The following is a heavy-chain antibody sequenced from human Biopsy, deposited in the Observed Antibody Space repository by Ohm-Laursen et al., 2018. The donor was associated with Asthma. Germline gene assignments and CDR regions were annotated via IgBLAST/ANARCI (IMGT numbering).Heavy chain of an antibody. CDR1: GFTFDDYA. Sequence: SLRLSCSASGFTFDDYAMHWVRQAPGKGLEWVSGVSWNSGSIDYADSVKGRFTISRDNAKNSQYLQMNSLRGADTALYYCVKDIRLQLWGFDSWGQGTLVTVSS. CDR3: VKDIRLQLWGFDS. CDR2: VSWNSGSI. J-gene: IGHJ4*02. D-gene: IGHD6-13*01. V-gene: IGHV3-9*01.